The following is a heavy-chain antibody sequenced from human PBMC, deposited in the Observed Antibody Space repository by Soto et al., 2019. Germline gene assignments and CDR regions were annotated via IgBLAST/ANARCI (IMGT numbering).Heavy chain of an antibody. CDR2: MNPDSGNT. J-gene: IGHJ5*02. D-gene: IGHD2-8*01. CDR1: GYTFINSD. V-gene: IGHV1-8*01. CDR3: ARRRGSNGGFDL. Sequence: QVQLVQSGAEVKKPGASVKVSCKDSGYTFINSDINWVRQATGQGLEWVGWMNPDSGNTGYAQKFQGRVTMTGNTSISAGDMELSSLTSEDTAVYYCARRRGSNGGFDLWGQGTLVTVSS.